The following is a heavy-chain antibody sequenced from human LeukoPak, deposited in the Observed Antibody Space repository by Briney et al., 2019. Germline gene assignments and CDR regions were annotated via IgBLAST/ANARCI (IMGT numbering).Heavy chain of an antibody. J-gene: IGHJ6*03. CDR1: GGSITESY. D-gene: IGHD3-16*01. CDR2: IYYSRST. CDR3: ARETSQKGAHYMDV. Sequence: PSETLSLTCTVSGGSITESYWSWIRQSPGKGLEWIGHIYYSRSTNYNSSLKSRVTISVDTSKNQFSLKLSSVTAADTAVYYCARETSQKGAHYMDVWGKGTTVTISS. V-gene: IGHV4-59*01.